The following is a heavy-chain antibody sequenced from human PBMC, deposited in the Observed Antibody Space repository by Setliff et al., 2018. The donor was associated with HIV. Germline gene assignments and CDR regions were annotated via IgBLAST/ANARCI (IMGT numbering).Heavy chain of an antibody. Sequence: ASVKVSCKTSGYTFSAHYIHWVRQAPGQGLEWMGWIDPNSGDTNYAQKFQGRVTMARDTSISTAYMELNRLTSDDTALYYCVKGAGGFYDYWSQGALVTVSS. D-gene: IGHD5-12*01. J-gene: IGHJ4*02. CDR3: VKGAGGFYDY. V-gene: IGHV1-2*02. CDR2: IDPNSGDT. CDR1: GYTFSAHY.